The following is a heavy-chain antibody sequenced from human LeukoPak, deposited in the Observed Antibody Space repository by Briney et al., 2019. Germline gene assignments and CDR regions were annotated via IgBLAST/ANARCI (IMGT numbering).Heavy chain of an antibody. CDR1: GGTFSSYT. CDR3: ARRAVNYLGDYYYMDV. V-gene: IGHV1-69*02. D-gene: IGHD1-7*01. Sequence: SVKVSCKASGGTFSSYTISWVRQAPGQGLEWMGRIIPILGIANCAQKFQGRVTITADKSTSTAYMELSSLRSEDTAVYYCARRAVNYLGDYYYMDVWGKGTTVTVSS. J-gene: IGHJ6*03. CDR2: IIPILGIA.